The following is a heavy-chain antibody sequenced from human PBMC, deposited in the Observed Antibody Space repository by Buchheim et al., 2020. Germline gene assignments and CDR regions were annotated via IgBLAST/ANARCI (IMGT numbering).Heavy chain of an antibody. Sequence: VESGGDMVQPGGSLRLSCAASGFIVSRNYMNWVRQAPGKGLEWVSIIYGGGTTYYADSVKGRFTISRDDSRNTVYLQMRSLRVDDTAVYYGARDSDSSERADWWGPGTL. J-gene: IGHJ4*02. V-gene: IGHV3-66*01. CDR1: GFIVSRNY. CDR2: IYGGGTT. D-gene: IGHD3-22*01. CDR3: ARDSDSSERADW.